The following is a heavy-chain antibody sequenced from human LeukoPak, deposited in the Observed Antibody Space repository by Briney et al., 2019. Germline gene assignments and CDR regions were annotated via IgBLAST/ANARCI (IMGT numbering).Heavy chain of an antibody. J-gene: IGHJ6*02. CDR3: ARDFDYYYYGMDV. V-gene: IGHV3-30-3*01. Sequence: GGSLRLSCAASGFTFSAYYMSWIRQAPGKGLEWVAVISYDGSNKYYADSVKGRFTISRDNSKNTLYLQMNSLRAEDTAVYYCARDFDYYYYGMDVWGQGTTVTVSS. CDR2: ISYDGSNK. CDR1: GFTFSAYY.